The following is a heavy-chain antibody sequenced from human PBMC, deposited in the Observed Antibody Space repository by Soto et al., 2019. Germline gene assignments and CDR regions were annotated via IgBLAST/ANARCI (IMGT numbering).Heavy chain of an antibody. Sequence: QVQLVQSGAEVKKPGSSVKVSCKASGDTFTIFAISWVRQAPGQGREWMGGIIPTIGTTNYAQRFQGRITITGDESTGTAYMESSSLKSEDTAVYYCARDLGSGYDPGDYWGQGTLVTVSS. CDR2: IIPTIGTT. CDR3: ARDLGSGYDPGDY. J-gene: IGHJ4*02. D-gene: IGHD5-12*01. V-gene: IGHV1-69*12. CDR1: GDTFTIFA.